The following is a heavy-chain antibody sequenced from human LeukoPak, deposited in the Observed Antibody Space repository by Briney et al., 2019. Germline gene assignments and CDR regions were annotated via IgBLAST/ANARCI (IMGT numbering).Heavy chain of an antibody. J-gene: IGHJ4*02. CDR3: ARGGVVVHGYNSPHFYY. D-gene: IGHD5-24*01. Sequence: SVKVSCKASGGTFSSYAISWVRQAPGQGPEWVGRIIPIFGTANYAQKFQGRVTITTDESTSTAYMELSSLRSEDTAVYYCARGGVVVHGYNSPHFYYWGQGTLVTVSS. CDR1: GGTFSSYA. CDR2: IIPIFGTA. V-gene: IGHV1-69*05.